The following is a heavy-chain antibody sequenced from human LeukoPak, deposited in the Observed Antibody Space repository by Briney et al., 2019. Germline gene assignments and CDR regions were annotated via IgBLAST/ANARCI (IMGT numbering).Heavy chain of an antibody. CDR1: GFTITTNY. Sequence: GGSLRLSCAASGFTITTNYMNWVRQAPGKGLEWVAVISYDGSNKYYADSVKGRFTISRDNSKNTLYLQMNSLRAEDTAVYYCARPRGPFGVVIMLFDYWGQGTLVTVSS. CDR3: ARPRGPFGVVIMLFDY. D-gene: IGHD3-3*01. V-gene: IGHV3-30-3*01. CDR2: ISYDGSNK. J-gene: IGHJ4*02.